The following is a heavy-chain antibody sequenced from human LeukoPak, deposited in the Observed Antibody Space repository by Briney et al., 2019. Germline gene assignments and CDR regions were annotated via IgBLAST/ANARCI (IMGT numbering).Heavy chain of an antibody. V-gene: IGHV3-33*01. Sequence: GRSLRLSCAASGFTFSSYGMHWVRQAPGKGLEWVAVIWYDGSNKYCADSVKGRFTISRDNSKSTLYLQMNSLRAEDTAVYYCARGFYDSSGYYSFYMTYYYYGMDVWGQGTTVTVSS. CDR3: ARGFYDSSGYYSFYMTYYYYGMDV. CDR2: IWYDGSNK. D-gene: IGHD3-22*01. J-gene: IGHJ6*02. CDR1: GFTFSSYG.